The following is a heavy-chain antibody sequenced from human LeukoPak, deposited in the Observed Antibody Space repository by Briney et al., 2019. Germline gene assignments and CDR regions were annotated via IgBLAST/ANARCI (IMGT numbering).Heavy chain of an antibody. CDR3: AIIAAAGTIFDY. J-gene: IGHJ4*02. Sequence: SETLSLTCAVYGGSFSGDYWSWIRQPPGKGLEWIGEINHSGSTNYNPSLKSRVTISVDTSKNQFSLKLSSVTAADTAVYYCAIIAAAGTIFDYWGQGTLVTVSS. V-gene: IGHV4-34*01. CDR2: INHSGST. D-gene: IGHD6-13*01. CDR1: GGSFSGDY.